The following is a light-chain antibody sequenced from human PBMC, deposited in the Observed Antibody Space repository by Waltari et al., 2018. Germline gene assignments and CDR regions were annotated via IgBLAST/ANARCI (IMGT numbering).Light chain of an antibody. CDR2: QNN. CDR1: KLGDKN. V-gene: IGLV3-1*01. J-gene: IGLJ2*01. Sequence: SYELTQPPSVSVSPGQTVSITCSGVKLGDKNLCWYQQKPGQSPTLGIYQNNMRPSGIPERFSGTNSGNTATLTISGTQPMDGADYYCQAWDSSPHVVFGGGTKLTVL. CDR3: QAWDSSPHVV.